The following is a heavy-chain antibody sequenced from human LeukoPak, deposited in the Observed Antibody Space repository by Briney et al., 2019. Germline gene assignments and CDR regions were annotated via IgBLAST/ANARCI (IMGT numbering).Heavy chain of an antibody. CDR2: TSGSGITT. V-gene: IGHV3-23*01. CDR1: GFTFSSYA. Sequence: GGSLRLSCAASGFTFSSYAMSWVRQAPGKGLEWVSATSGSGITTYYADSVKGRFTISRDNSKNTLYLQINSLRAEDTALYYCAKDRDYYLVGFFDYWGQGTLVTVSS. CDR3: AKDRDYYLVGFFDY. D-gene: IGHD3-10*01. J-gene: IGHJ4*02.